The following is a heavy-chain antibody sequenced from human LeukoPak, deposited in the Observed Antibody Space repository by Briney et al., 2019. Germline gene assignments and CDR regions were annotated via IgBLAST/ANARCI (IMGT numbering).Heavy chain of an antibody. CDR3: ATYTYYDILTGYTSLGAFDI. CDR2: IYYSGST. CDR1: GGSISSSSYY. D-gene: IGHD3-9*01. Sequence: KPSETLSLTCTVSGGSISSSSYYWGWIRQPPGKGLEWIGSIYYSGSTYYNPSLKSRVTISVDTSKNQFSLKLSSVTAADTAVYYCATYTYYDILTGYTSLGAFDIWGQGTMVTVSS. J-gene: IGHJ3*02. V-gene: IGHV4-39*01.